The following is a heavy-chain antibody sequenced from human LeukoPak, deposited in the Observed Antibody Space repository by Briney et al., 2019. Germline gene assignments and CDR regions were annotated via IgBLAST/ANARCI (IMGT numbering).Heavy chain of an antibody. D-gene: IGHD2-2*01. CDR2: IYYSGST. CDR1: GGSISSYY. Sequence: PSETLSLTCTVSGGSISSYYWSWIRQPPGKGLEWIGYIYYSGSTNYNPSLKSRVTISVDTSKNQFSLKLSSVTAADTAVYYCARVMIYCSSTSCPPYGMDVWGQGTTVTVSS. CDR3: ARVMIYCSSTSCPPYGMDV. J-gene: IGHJ6*02. V-gene: IGHV4-59*01.